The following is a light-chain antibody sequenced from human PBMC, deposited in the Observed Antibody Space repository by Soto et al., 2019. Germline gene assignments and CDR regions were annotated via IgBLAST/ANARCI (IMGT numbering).Light chain of an antibody. V-gene: IGKV1-5*01. Sequence: DIYMTPSPSTLSASVGDRVTITCRASQSISGWLAWYQQKPGKAPKLLIYAASNLQSGVPSRFSGSGSGTDFTLTISCLQPEDFATYYCQQYYIYPLTFGGGTKVDIK. CDR1: QSISGW. CDR2: AAS. J-gene: IGKJ4*01. CDR3: QQYYIYPLT.